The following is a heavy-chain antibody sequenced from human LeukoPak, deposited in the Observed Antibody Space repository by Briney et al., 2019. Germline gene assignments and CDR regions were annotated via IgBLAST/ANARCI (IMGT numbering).Heavy chain of an antibody. CDR1: GGTFSSYA. D-gene: IGHD5-24*01. Sequence: SVKVSCKASGGTFSSYAISWVRQAPGQGLEWMGRITPIFGIANYAQKFQGRVTITADKSTSTAYMELSSLRSEDTAVYYCARDPVEMANPGICSYFDYWGQGTLVTVSS. J-gene: IGHJ4*02. CDR2: ITPIFGIA. V-gene: IGHV1-69*04. CDR3: ARDPVEMANPGICSYFDY.